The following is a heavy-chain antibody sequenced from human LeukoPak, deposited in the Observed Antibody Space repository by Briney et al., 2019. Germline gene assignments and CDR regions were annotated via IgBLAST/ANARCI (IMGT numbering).Heavy chain of an antibody. D-gene: IGHD2-2*01. Sequence: SQTLSLTCTVSGGSISSGSYYWGWIRQPAGKGLEGIGRIYTSGSTNYNPSLKSRVTISVDTSTNQFSLKLSSVTAADTAVYYCARWGDIVVVPAVSDAFDIWGQGTMVTVSS. CDR3: ARWGDIVVVPAVSDAFDI. CDR2: IYTSGST. CDR1: GGSISSGSYY. J-gene: IGHJ3*02. V-gene: IGHV4-61*02.